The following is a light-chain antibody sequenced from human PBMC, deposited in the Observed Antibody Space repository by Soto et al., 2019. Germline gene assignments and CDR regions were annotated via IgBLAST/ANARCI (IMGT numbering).Light chain of an antibody. CDR1: SSDIGTYDY. J-gene: IGLJ1*01. V-gene: IGLV2-8*01. Sequence: QSALTQPPSASGSLGQSVTISCTGTSSDIGTYDYVSWYQQHPGRAPKLIIFEVSKRPLGVPDRFSGSKSGNTASLIVSGLQPDDEAEYHCTSYTGDDFTFVFGTGIKLTVL. CDR3: TSYTGDDFTFV. CDR2: EVS.